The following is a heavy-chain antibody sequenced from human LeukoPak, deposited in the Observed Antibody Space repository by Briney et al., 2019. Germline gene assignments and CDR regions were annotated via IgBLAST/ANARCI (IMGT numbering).Heavy chain of an antibody. CDR2: IWYDGSNK. J-gene: IGHJ4*02. V-gene: IGHV3-33*01. CDR1: GFSFSNYG. D-gene: IGHD1-26*01. Sequence: GGSLRLSCAASGFSFSNYGLHWVRQAPGKGLEWVAIIWYDGSNKYYADSVKGRFTISRDNSKNTLYLQMNSLRAEDTAVYYCARDPYTGSDGFDYWGQGTLVTVSS. CDR3: ARDPYTGSDGFDY.